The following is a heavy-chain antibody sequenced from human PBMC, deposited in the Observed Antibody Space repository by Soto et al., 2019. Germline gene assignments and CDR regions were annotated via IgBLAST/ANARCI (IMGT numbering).Heavy chain of an antibody. CDR1: GYSFTSYW. V-gene: IGHV5-51*01. CDR2: INPGDSET. D-gene: IGHD3-9*01. J-gene: IGHJ4*02. CDR3: ARHATYQDILSGYYFDY. Sequence: PGESLKISCKGSGYSFTSYWIAWVRQMPGKGLEWMAIINPGDSETKYSPSFQGQVTISADKSINTAYLQWSSLKASDTAMYYCARHATYQDILSGYYFDYWGQGTQVTVSS.